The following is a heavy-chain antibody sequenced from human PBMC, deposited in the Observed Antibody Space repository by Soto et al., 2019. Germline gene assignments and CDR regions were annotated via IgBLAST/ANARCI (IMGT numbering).Heavy chain of an antibody. Sequence: GASVKVSCKASGGTFSSYAISWVRQAPGQGLEWMGGIIPIFGTANYAQKFQGRVTITADESTSTAYMELSSLRSEDTAVYYCAVTYYYASSGYYAWFDPWGQGTLVTVSS. J-gene: IGHJ5*02. V-gene: IGHV1-69*13. CDR1: GGTFSSYA. D-gene: IGHD3-22*01. CDR3: AVTYYYASSGYYAWFDP. CDR2: IIPIFGTA.